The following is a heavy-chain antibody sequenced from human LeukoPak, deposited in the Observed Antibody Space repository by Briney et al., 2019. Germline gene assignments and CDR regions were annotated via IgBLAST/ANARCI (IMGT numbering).Heavy chain of an antibody. J-gene: IGHJ5*01. D-gene: IGHD3-9*01. CDR3: ARRITYYDVLTGYYDDYYLDS. V-gene: IGHV5-51*01. CDR1: GYSFTNSW. CDR2: IYPGDSDT. Sequence: GESLKISCKGSGYSFTNSWIGWVRQMPGKGLEWMGIIYPGDSDTRYSPSFQGQVTISVDKSISTAYLQWSSLRASDTAVYYCARRITYYDVLTGYYDDYYLDSWGQGTLVTVSS.